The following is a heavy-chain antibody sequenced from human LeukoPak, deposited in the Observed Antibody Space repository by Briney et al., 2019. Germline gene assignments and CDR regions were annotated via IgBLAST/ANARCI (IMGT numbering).Heavy chain of an antibody. V-gene: IGHV3-30*04. Sequence: GGSLRLSCAASGFTFSRFAMHWLRQAPVQGLEWVAFISYDGSDEYYADSVNGRFTISRDNSKNTLYLQTNSLRTEDTAVYYCARDRVIAAELDNWGQGTLVTVSS. D-gene: IGHD6-25*01. CDR1: GFTFSRFA. CDR3: ARDRVIAAELDN. CDR2: ISYDGSDE. J-gene: IGHJ4*02.